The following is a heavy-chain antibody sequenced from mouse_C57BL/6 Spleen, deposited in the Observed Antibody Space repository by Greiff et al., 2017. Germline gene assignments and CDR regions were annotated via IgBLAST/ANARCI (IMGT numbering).Heavy chain of an antibody. CDR2: IDPSDSYT. V-gene: IGHV1-69*01. CDR3: AIYDGYYDAMDY. D-gene: IGHD2-3*01. Sequence: QVQLKQPGAELVMPGASVKLSCKASGYTFTSYWMHWVKQRPGQGLEWIGEIDPSDSYTNYNQKFKGKSTLTVDKSSSTAYMQLSSLTSEDSAVYYCAIYDGYYDAMDYWGQGTSVTVSS. CDR1: GYTFTSYW. J-gene: IGHJ4*01.